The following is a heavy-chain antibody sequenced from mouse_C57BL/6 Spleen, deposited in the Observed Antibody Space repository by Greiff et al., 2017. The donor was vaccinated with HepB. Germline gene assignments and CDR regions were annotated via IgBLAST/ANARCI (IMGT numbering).Heavy chain of an antibody. V-gene: IGHV1-54*01. CDR2: IIPGSGGT. CDR1: GYAFTDYL. D-gene: IGHD2-4*01. Sequence: VQLQQSGAELVKPGTSVKVSCKASGYAFTDYLIEWVKQRPGQGLEWIGVIIPGSGGTNYNEKFKGKATLTADKSSSTAYMQLSSLTTEDSAVYFCAVGDYDGGGFAYWGQGTLVTVSA. CDR3: AVGDYDGGGFAY. J-gene: IGHJ3*01.